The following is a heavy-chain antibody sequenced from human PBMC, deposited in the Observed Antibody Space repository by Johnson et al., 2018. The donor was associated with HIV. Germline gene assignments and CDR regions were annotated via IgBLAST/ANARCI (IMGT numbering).Heavy chain of an antibody. D-gene: IGHD3-22*01. CDR2: ISSSGSTI. CDR1: GFTFSDYY. CDR3: AWGSSGYYYRAFDI. J-gene: IGHJ3*02. Sequence: QVQLVESGGGLVKPGGSLRLSCAASGFTFSDYYMSWIRQAPGKGLEWVSYISSSGSTIYYADSVKGRFTISMDNATNSLYLTMNSLRAEDTALYYCAWGSSGYYYRAFDIWGQGTMVTVSS. V-gene: IGHV3-11*01.